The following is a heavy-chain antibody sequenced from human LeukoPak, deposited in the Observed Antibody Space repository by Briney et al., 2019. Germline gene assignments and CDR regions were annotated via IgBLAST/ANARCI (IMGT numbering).Heavy chain of an antibody. V-gene: IGHV5-51*01. D-gene: IGHD2-15*01. J-gene: IGHJ4*02. Sequence: GESLKISCKGSGYSFSSYWISRVRQMPGKGLEWMGIIYPDDSDTRYSPSFQGQVTISADKSISTAYLQWSSLKASDTAMYYCARHRKDIGFDSWGQGTLVTVSS. CDR1: GYSFSSYW. CDR3: ARHRKDIGFDS. CDR2: IYPDDSDT.